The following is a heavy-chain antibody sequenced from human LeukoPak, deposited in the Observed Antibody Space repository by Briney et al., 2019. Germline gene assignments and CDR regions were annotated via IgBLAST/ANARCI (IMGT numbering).Heavy chain of an antibody. CDR1: GFTFSSYA. CDR3: ASGPWELDF. Sequence: GGSLRLSCAPSGFTFSSYAMSSVRQAPGTRLECVSAISGSDGITYYADSVKGRFTISRDNYKSSLYLQMSSLRAEDTAVYYCASGPWELDFWGQGTLVTVSS. V-gene: IGHV3-23*01. CDR2: ISGSDGIT. D-gene: IGHD1-26*01. J-gene: IGHJ4*02.